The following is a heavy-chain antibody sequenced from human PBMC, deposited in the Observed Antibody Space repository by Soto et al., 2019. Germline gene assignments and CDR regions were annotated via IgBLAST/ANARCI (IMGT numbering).Heavy chain of an antibody. D-gene: IGHD3-10*01. V-gene: IGHV1-2*02. CDR3: ARDIPPEGLNYYATPAFDH. CDR2: INPNSGGT. CDR1: GYTFTGYY. Sequence: ASVKVSCKASGYTFTGYYMHWVRQAPGQGLEWMGWINPNSGGTNYAQKFQGRVTMTRDTSISTAYMELSRLRSDDTAVYYCARDIPPEGLNYYATPAFDHWGQGTLVTVSS. J-gene: IGHJ4*02.